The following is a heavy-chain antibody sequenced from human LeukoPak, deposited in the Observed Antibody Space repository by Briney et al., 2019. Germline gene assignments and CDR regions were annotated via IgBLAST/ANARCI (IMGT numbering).Heavy chain of an antibody. CDR3: ARAHVGIPDY. V-gene: IGHV4-39*01. Sequence: SETLSLTCTVSGGSISSSSYYWDWIRQPPGKGLEWIGNVYYGGNTFYNSSLESRVTISVDMSKNQFSLKLTSLTAADTAVYYCARAHVGIPDYWGQGTLVTVSS. CDR1: GGSISSSSYY. D-gene: IGHD3-16*01. CDR2: VYYGGNT. J-gene: IGHJ4*02.